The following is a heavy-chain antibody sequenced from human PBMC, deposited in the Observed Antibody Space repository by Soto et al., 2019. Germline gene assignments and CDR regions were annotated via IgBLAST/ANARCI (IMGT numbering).Heavy chain of an antibody. V-gene: IGHV3-7*05. CDR1: GFTFRTYW. J-gene: IGHJ6*02. D-gene: IGHD5-18*01. CDR2: INQDGSEK. CDR3: ARDGSPSWYSYDDHGIDV. Sequence: EVQLVESGGGLVQPGGSLRLSCGASGFTFRTYWLSWVRQVPGKGLEWVANINQDGSEKNYVDSVKGRFTISRDNAKNSLYLQMSSLRAEDTALYYCARDGSPSWYSYDDHGIDVWGQGTTVTVSS.